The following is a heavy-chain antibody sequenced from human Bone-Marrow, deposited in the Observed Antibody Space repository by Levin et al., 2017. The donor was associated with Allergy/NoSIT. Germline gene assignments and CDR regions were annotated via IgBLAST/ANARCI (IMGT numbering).Heavy chain of an antibody. CDR2: ISGSGGST. Sequence: GGSLRLSCAASGFTFSSYAMSWVRQAPGKGLEWVSYISGSGGSTDYADSVKGRVTISRDNVKNTLYLQMKSLRGEDTAFYQCAKDRKALNCFDYWRQGTLVTVS. J-gene: IGHJ4*02. CDR1: GFTFSSYA. CDR3: AKDRKALNCFDY. V-gene: IGHV3-23*01. D-gene: IGHD2-15*01.